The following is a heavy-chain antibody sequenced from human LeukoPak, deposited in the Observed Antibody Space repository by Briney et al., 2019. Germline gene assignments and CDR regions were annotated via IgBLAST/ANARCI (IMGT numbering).Heavy chain of an antibody. D-gene: IGHD6-19*01. J-gene: IGHJ4*02. Sequence: PSETLSLTCTVSGGSLSSSSYYWGWLRQPPGTGLEWIGSIYYSGSTYYNPSLKSRVTISVDTSKNQFSLKLSSVTAADTAVYYCASGSSGWLEPYYFDYWGQGTLVTVSS. CDR1: GGSLSSSSYY. CDR2: IYYSGST. CDR3: ASGSSGWLEPYYFDY. V-gene: IGHV4-39*01.